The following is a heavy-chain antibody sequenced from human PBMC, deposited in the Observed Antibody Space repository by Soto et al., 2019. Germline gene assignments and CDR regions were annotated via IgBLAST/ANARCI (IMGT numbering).Heavy chain of an antibody. D-gene: IGHD3-22*01. CDR1: GGSFSGYY. J-gene: IGHJ4*02. CDR3: ARDIYDSSGPPDS. Sequence: QVQLQQWGAGLLKPSETLSLTCAVYGGSFSGYYWSWIRQPPGKGLEWIGEINHSGSTNYNPSLKSRVTLSVDTSKNQFSLKLSSVTAADAAVYYCARDIYDSSGPPDSWGQGTLVTVSS. CDR2: INHSGST. V-gene: IGHV4-34*01.